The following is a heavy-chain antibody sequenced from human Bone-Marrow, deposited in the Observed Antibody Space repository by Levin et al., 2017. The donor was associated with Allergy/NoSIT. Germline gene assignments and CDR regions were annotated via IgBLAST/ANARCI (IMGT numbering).Heavy chain of an antibody. CDR1: GFTFSDDY. Sequence: GGSLRLSCAVSGFTFSDDYMNWIRQSPGKGLEWVAYISSSGSNIFYADPVKGRFTISRDNAKNSLYLQMNSLRAEDTALYYCARGLLGVGAVDYWGQGTLVTVSS. D-gene: IGHD1-26*01. CDR3: ARGLLGVGAVDY. J-gene: IGHJ4*02. CDR2: ISSSGSNI. V-gene: IGHV3-11*01.